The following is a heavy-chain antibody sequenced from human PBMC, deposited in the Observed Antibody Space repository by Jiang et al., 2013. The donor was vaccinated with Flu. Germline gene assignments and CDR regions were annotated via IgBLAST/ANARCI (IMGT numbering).Heavy chain of an antibody. V-gene: IGHV3-30*18. D-gene: IGHD1-26*01. CDR2: ISYDGSNK. CDR3: AKGVELLDLTAFDI. Sequence: VQLLESGGGVVQPGRSLRLSCAASGFTFSSYGMHWVRQAPGKGLEWVAVISYDGSNKYYADSVKGRFTISRDNSKNTLYLQMNSLRAEDTAVYYCAKGVELLDLTAFDIWGQGTMVTVSS. CDR1: GFTFSSYG. J-gene: IGHJ3*02.